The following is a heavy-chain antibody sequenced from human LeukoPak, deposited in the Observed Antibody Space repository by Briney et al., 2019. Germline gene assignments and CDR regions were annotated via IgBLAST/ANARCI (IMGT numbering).Heavy chain of an antibody. D-gene: IGHD3-10*01. V-gene: IGHV3-21*01. Sequence: GGSLKLSCAASGFTFSSYSMNWVRQAPGKGLEWVSSISSSSSYIYYADSVKGRFTISRDNAKNSLYLQMNNLRAEDTAVYYCARDPNYYGSGNLYYYGMDVWGKGTTVTVSS. CDR2: ISSSSSYI. CDR3: ARDPNYYGSGNLYYYGMDV. CDR1: GFTFSSYS. J-gene: IGHJ6*04.